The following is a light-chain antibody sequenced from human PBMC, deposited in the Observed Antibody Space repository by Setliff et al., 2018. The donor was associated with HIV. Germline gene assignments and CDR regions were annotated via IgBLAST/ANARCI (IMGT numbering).Light chain of an antibody. Sequence: SALTQPASVSGSPGQSITISCTGTSSDVGGYNYVSWYQQHPGKAPKLIIYEVRNRPSGVSNRSSGSKSGNTASLTISGLQAEDEADYYCSSYAISNTLPFGTGTKVTVL. CDR1: SSDVGGYNY. CDR3: SSYAISNTLP. V-gene: IGLV2-14*01. J-gene: IGLJ1*01. CDR2: EVR.